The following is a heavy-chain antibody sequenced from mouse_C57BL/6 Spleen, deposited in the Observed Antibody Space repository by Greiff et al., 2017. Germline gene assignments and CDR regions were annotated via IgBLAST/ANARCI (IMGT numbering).Heavy chain of an antibody. D-gene: IGHD2-3*01. CDR2: IYPGDGDT. J-gene: IGHJ4*01. CDR3: ARYYDGAMDY. Sequence: QVQLKESGPELVKPGASVKISCKASGYAFSSSWMNWVKQRPGKGLEWIGRIYPGDGDTNYNGKFKGKATLTADKSSSTAYMQLSSLTSEDSAVYFCARYYDGAMDYWGQGTSVTVSS. CDR1: GYAFSSSW. V-gene: IGHV1-82*01.